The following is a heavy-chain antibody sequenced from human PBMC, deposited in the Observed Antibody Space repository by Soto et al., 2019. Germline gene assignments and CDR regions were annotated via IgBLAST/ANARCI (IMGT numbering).Heavy chain of an antibody. CDR3: AQDYWPSPIAVIGPADF. J-gene: IGHJ4*02. CDR1: GFSFSTYG. D-gene: IGHD6-19*01. V-gene: IGHV3-30*18. Sequence: PGGSLRLSCAASGFSFSTYGMYWVRQAPGKGLEWAALISYDGSHKYYADSVKGRFTISRDNSKNTLFLQMNSLRGDDTALYYCAQDYWPSPIAVIGPADFWGQGTLVTVSS. CDR2: ISYDGSHK.